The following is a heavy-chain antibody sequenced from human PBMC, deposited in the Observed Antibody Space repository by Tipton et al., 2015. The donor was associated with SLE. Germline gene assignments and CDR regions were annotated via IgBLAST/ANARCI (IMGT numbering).Heavy chain of an antibody. CDR1: GFTFSNFT. CDR2: ISTRSTHI. V-gene: IGHV3-21*06. CDR3: AKQAKGADGYGYTHYAMDV. D-gene: IGHD5-18*01. J-gene: IGHJ6*02. Sequence: GSLRLSCAASGFTFSNFTLNWVRQAPGKGLEWVSSISTRSTHIYYADSVRGRFSISRDDSKNEVDLQMNSLRVEDTAVYYCAKQAKGADGYGYTHYAMDVWGQGTTVTVSS.